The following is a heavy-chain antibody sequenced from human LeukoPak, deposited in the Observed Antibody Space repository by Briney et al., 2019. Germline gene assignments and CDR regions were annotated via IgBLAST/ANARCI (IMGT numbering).Heavy chain of an antibody. J-gene: IGHJ3*02. V-gene: IGHV4-4*07. D-gene: IGHD1-1*01. CDR2: IYTSGST. CDR3: AREGRYNWNGRDAFDI. Sequence: SETLSLTCTVSGGSISSYYWSWIRQPAGRGLEWIGRIYTSGSTNYNPSLKSRVTMSVDTSKNQFSLKLSSVTAADTAVYYCAREGRYNWNGRDAFDIWGQGTMVTVSS. CDR1: GGSISSYY.